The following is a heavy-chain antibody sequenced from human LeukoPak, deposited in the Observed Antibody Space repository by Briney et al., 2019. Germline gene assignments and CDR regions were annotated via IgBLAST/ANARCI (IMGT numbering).Heavy chain of an antibody. CDR2: INHSGST. Sequence: SETLSLTCAVYGGSFSGYYWSWIRQPPRKGLEWIGEINHSGSTNYNASLKSRVTITVDTSKNLFSLKLSSVTAADTSVYYCARGFGDYGANGGEEYDYWGQGTRVTVSS. D-gene: IGHD4-17*01. V-gene: IGHV4-34*01. J-gene: IGHJ4*02. CDR3: ARGFGDYGANGGEEYDY. CDR1: GGSFSGYY.